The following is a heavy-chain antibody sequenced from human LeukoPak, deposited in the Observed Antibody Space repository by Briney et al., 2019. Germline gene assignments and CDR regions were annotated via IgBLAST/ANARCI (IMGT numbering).Heavy chain of an antibody. V-gene: IGHV1-18*01. CDR3: ARDGGYFDY. CDR1: GYTFRSYG. J-gene: IGHJ4*02. Sequence: ASVKVSCKACGYTFRSYGFRWVRPAPAQGLEWMGWISPYNGNTNYAQRFQGRVTMTTDTSTSTAYMELRSLRFDDTAVYYCARDGGYFDYWGQGTLVTVSS. CDR2: ISPYNGNT.